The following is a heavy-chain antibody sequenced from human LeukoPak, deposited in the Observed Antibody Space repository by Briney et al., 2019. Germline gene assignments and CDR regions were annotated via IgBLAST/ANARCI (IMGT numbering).Heavy chain of an antibody. CDR3: ARDGGSSSWYGNWFDP. D-gene: IGHD6-13*01. Sequence: GGSLRLSCAASGFTFSSYDMHWVRHATGKGLEWVSAIGTAGDTYYPGSVKGRFTISRENAKNSLYLQMNSLRAGDTAVYYCARDGGSSSWYGNWFDPWGQGTLVTVSS. V-gene: IGHV3-13*01. CDR1: GFTFSSYD. CDR2: IGTAGDT. J-gene: IGHJ5*02.